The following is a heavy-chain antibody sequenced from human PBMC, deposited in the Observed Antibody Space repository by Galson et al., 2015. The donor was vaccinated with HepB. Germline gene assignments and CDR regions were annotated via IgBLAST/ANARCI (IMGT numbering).Heavy chain of an antibody. CDR2: IWYDGSNK. CDR1: GFTFSSYG. Sequence: SLRLSCAASGFTFSSYGMHWVRRAPGKGLEWVAVIWYDGSNKYYADSVKGRFTISRDNSKNTLYLQMNSLRAEDTAVYYCARDGGIAVAGGFDPWGQGTLVTVSS. CDR3: ARDGGIAVAGGFDP. V-gene: IGHV3-33*01. J-gene: IGHJ5*02. D-gene: IGHD6-19*01.